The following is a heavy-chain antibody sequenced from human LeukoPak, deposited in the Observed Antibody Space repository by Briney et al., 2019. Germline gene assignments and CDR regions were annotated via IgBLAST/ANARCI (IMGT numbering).Heavy chain of an antibody. D-gene: IGHD2-8*02. V-gene: IGHV4-61*02. CDR1: GGSISSGSYY. CDR2: IYTSGST. J-gene: IGHJ3*02. CDR3: ASPDLVGGDAFDI. Sequence: SETLSLXCTVSGGSISSGSYYWRWIRQPAGKGLEWIGRIYTSGSTNYNPSLKSRVTISVDTSKNQFSLKLSSVTAADTAVYYCASPDLVGGDAFDIWGRGTMVTVSS.